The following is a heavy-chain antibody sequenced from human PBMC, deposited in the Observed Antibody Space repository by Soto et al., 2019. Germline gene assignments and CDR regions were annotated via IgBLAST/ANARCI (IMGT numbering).Heavy chain of an antibody. V-gene: IGHV4-34*01. J-gene: IGHJ5*02. CDR1: GGSFSGHY. Sequence: PSETLSLTCAVFGGSFSGHYWSWIRQPPGKGLEWIGEINNSGSSNYNPSLKSRVTISVDTSKSQFSLKLSSLTAADTAVYFCARGLGSYNFWTSWGQGTVVTVSS. D-gene: IGHD3-3*01. CDR3: ARGLGSYNFWTS. CDR2: INNSGSS.